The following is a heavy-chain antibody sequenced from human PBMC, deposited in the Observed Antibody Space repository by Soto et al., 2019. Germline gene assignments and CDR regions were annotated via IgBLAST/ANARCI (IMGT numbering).Heavy chain of an antibody. CDR2: IYHSGTF. CDR1: GGSVSSSSC. Sequence: QVQPQESGPGLVKPSGTLSLTCAVSGGSVSSSSCWSWVRQAPGKGLEWIGEIYHSGTFNYNPSLKTRVSISVDKSRNQFSLNLNSVTAADTAVYYCVRSVPAATWAYNGMDVWGQGTTVTVSS. V-gene: IGHV4-4*02. J-gene: IGHJ6*02. D-gene: IGHD2-2*01. CDR3: VRSVPAATWAYNGMDV.